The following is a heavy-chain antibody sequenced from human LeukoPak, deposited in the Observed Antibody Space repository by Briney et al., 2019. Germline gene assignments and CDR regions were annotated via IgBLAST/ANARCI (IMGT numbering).Heavy chain of an antibody. Sequence: ASVKVSCKASGGTFSSYAISWVRQAPGQGLEWMGRIIPIFGTANYAQKFQGRVTITTDESKSTAYMELSSLRSEDTAVYYCARDVVVVITTSLDAFDIWGQGIMVTVSS. D-gene: IGHD3-22*01. CDR3: ARDVVVVITTSLDAFDI. J-gene: IGHJ3*02. CDR2: IIPIFGTA. CDR1: GGTFSSYA. V-gene: IGHV1-69*05.